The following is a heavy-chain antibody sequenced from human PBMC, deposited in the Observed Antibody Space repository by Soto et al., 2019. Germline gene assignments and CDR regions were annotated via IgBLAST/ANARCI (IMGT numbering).Heavy chain of an antibody. CDR2: IDPSDSYT. V-gene: IGHV5-10-1*01. D-gene: IGHD5-18*01. J-gene: IGHJ3*02. CDR3: ASSSGYSYGTDAFDI. Sequence: GESLKISCKGSGYSFTSYWISWVRQMSGKGLEWMGRIDPSDSYTNYSPSFQGHVTISADKSISTAYLQWSSLKASDTAMYYCASSSGYSYGTDAFDIWGQGTMVTVSS. CDR1: GYSFTSYW.